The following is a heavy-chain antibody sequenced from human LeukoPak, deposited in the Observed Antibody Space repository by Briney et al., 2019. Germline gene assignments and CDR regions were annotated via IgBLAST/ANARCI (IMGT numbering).Heavy chain of an antibody. V-gene: IGHV4-4*07. CDR3: VGWSATRIDY. D-gene: IGHD3-3*01. Sequence: LETLSLTCTVSGGSLSSDYWSWIRQPAGKGLEWIGRIYSSGSTNYNPSLKSRVTMSVDTSKNQFSLKLSSVTAADTAVYYCVGWSATRIDYWGQGTLVTVSS. J-gene: IGHJ4*02. CDR1: GGSLSSDY. CDR2: IYSSGST.